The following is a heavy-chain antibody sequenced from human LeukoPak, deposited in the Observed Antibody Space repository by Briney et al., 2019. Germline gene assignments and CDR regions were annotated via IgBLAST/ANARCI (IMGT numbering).Heavy chain of an antibody. Sequence: GGSLRLPCAASGFTFSSYSMNWVRQAPGKGLEWVSYISSSSSTIYYADSVKGRFTISRDNAKNSLYLQMNSLRAEDTAVYYCARESIVVVPAATDYYYYYMDVWGKGTTVTVSS. D-gene: IGHD2-2*01. CDR3: ARESIVVVPAATDYYYYYMDV. CDR1: GFTFSSYS. CDR2: ISSSSSTI. J-gene: IGHJ6*03. V-gene: IGHV3-48*04.